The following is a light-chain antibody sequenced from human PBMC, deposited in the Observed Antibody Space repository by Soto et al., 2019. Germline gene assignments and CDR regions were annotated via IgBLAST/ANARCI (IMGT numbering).Light chain of an antibody. CDR2: NTT. J-gene: IGLJ2*01. CDR1: SGSVSTSDY. V-gene: IGLV8-61*01. CDR3: VLYVGSGIVV. Sequence: QTVVTQEPSLSVSPGRTVTLTCGLSSGSVSTSDYPSWYQQTPGQAPRTLIYNTTTRSSGVPDRFSGSILGNKAALTITGAQADDESDYYCVLYVGSGIVVFGGGTKLTVL.